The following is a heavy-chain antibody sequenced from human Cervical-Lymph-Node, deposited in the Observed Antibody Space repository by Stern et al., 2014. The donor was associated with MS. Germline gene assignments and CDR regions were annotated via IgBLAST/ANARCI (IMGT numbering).Heavy chain of an antibody. J-gene: IGHJ4*02. D-gene: IGHD6-13*01. CDR2: MTPSDGST. Sequence: VQLVESGAEAKQPGASVKVSCRSSGYNFTTYYMHWVRQAPGPGLEWIAIMTPSDGSTTFSQKYQGRVTMTSDTSTSTVYMELTSLRSEDTAVYYCARKGRYSSLNAFDYWGQGTLVTVSS. CDR1: GYNFTTYY. CDR3: ARKGRYSSLNAFDY. V-gene: IGHV1-46*01.